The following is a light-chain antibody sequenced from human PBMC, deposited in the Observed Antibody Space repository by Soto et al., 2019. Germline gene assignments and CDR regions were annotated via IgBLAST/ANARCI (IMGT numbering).Light chain of an antibody. J-gene: IGLJ3*02. CDR1: GSDVSGYNS. CDR3: SSSAGIYHYLV. CDR2: EVN. Sequence: QSALTQPRSVSGSPGQSVTISCTGAGSDVSGYNSVSWYQQHPGKAPRLMIYEVNKRPSGVPDRFSGSKSGYTASLTVSGLQTEDEAFYYCSSSAGIYHYLVFGGGTKLNVL. V-gene: IGLV2-11*01.